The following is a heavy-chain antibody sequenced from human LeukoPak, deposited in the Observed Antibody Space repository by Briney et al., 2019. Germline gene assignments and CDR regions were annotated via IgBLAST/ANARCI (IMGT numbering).Heavy chain of an antibody. CDR3: VVVVAATPNLRY. CDR2: IYYTEST. D-gene: IGHD2-15*01. J-gene: IGHJ4*02. Sequence: SETLSLTCTVSGGSISSSNFYWGWIRQPPGKGLEWIGNIYYTESTFYNPSLKSRVTISLDTSKNQFSLRLSSVTAADTAVYYCVVVVAATPNLRYWGQGTLVTVSS. V-gene: IGHV4-39*07. CDR1: GGSISSSNFY.